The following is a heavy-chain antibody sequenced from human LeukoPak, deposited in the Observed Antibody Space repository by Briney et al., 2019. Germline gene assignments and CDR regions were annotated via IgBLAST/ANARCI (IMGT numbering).Heavy chain of an antibody. V-gene: IGHV3-21*01. Sequence: PGGSLRLSCAASGFTFSSYSMNWVRQAPGKGLEWVSSISSSSSYIYYADSVKGRFTISRDNAKNSLYLQMNSLRAEDTAVYYCARDEGRLLWFGEFLDAFDIWGQGTMVTVSS. D-gene: IGHD3-10*01. CDR1: GFTFSSYS. CDR3: ARDEGRLLWFGEFLDAFDI. CDR2: ISSSSSYI. J-gene: IGHJ3*02.